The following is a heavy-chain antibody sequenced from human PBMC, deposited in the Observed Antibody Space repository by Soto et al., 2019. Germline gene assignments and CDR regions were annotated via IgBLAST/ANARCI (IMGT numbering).Heavy chain of an antibody. CDR1: GYTFTSYD. Sequence: QVQLVQSGAEVKKPGASVKVSCKAPGYTFTSYDINWVRQATGQGHEWMGWMNPNSGNTGYAQKFQGRVTMTRNTSTSTAYMELSSLISDVTAVYYCARSKSRARTETYYYYMDVWGKGTTVTVSS. D-gene: IGHD4-4*01. CDR2: MNPNSGNT. V-gene: IGHV1-8*01. J-gene: IGHJ6*03. CDR3: ARSKSRARTETYYYYMDV.